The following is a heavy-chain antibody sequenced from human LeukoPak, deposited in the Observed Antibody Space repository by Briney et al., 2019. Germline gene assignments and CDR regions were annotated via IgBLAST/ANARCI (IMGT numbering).Heavy chain of an antibody. CDR3: ARMLKTTLYYYYGMDV. D-gene: IGHD4-11*01. Sequence: PSETLSLTCTVSGGSISSYYWSWIRQPAGKGLEWIGEINHSGSTNYNPSLKSRVTISVDTSKNQFSLKLSSVTAADTAVYYCARMLKTTLYYYYGMDVWGQGTTVTVSS. CDR2: INHSGST. J-gene: IGHJ6*02. V-gene: IGHV4-34*01. CDR1: GGSISSYY.